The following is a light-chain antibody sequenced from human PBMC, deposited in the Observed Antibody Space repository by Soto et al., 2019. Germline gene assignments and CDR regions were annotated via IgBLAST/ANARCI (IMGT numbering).Light chain of an antibody. Sequence: EIVLTQSPGTLSLAPGETATLSCRASQTVNSDYLAWFQQRPGQAPRLLIFATSRWATDIPDRFSGSGSGTDFTLAIRSLEPEDFAVYYCHQFGYSPRTFGQGTKVE. CDR1: QTVNSDY. CDR3: HQFGYSPRT. V-gene: IGKV3-20*01. J-gene: IGKJ1*01. CDR2: ATS.